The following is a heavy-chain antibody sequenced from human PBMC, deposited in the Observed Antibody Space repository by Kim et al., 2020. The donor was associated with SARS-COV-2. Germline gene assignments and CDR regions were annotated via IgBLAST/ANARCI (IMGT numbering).Heavy chain of an antibody. Sequence: ASVKVSCKASGYTFTTFDINWVRQAAGQGLEWMGWMNPNSGNTGYAQNFQGRVTMTTDTSTNTAYLELGSPTSDDTAVYFCTRSFPPRSGIYGMTFHYLDHWGQGSLVTVSS. CDR2: MNPNSGNT. V-gene: IGHV1-8*01. CDR1: GYTFTTFD. D-gene: IGHD6-19*01. CDR3: TRSFPPRSGIYGMTFHYLDH. J-gene: IGHJ4*01.